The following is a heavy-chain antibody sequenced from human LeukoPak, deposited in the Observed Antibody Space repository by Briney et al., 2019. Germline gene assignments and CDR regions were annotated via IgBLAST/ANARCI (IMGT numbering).Heavy chain of an antibody. CDR2: IYSGGST. CDR3: ARVIAESSGYFDY. D-gene: IGHD3-22*01. CDR1: GFTVRSNY. V-gene: IGHV3-66*02. Sequence: GESVSLLCAASGFTVRSNYMSWVRPAPGKGLEGVSVIYSGGSTYYADSVKGRFTISRDNSKNSLYLQMNSLRAEDTAVYYCARVIAESSGYFDYWGQGTLVTASS. J-gene: IGHJ4*02.